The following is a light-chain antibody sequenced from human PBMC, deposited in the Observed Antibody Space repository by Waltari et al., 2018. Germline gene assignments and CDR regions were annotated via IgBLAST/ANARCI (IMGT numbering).Light chain of an antibody. CDR1: QSITNY. Sequence: EIVLPQSPATLSLSPGERATLSCRASQSITNYLAWYQQKPGQAPRLLIYDSINRATGIPARFSGGGSGTDFTLTITSLEPEDFAFYYCQHRSTWPPTFGGGTNVVL. J-gene: IGKJ4*01. V-gene: IGKV3-11*01. CDR2: DSI. CDR3: QHRSTWPPT.